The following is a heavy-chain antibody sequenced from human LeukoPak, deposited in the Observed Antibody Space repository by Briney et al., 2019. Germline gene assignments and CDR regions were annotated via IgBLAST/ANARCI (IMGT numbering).Heavy chain of an antibody. CDR3: ASTTVRSGY. Sequence: SETLSLTCAVSGYSISSGYYWGWIRQSPGKGLEWIGSIYRSGSTYYNPSLKSRVTISLDTSKNQYSLKLTSVTAADTAVYYCASTTVRSGYWGQGTLVTVSP. D-gene: IGHD4-17*01. CDR2: IYRSGST. CDR1: GYSISSGYY. V-gene: IGHV4-38-2*01. J-gene: IGHJ4*02.